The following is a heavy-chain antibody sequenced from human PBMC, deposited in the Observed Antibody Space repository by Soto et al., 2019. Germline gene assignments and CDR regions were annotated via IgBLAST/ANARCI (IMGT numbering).Heavy chain of an antibody. CDR2: IYYSGST. V-gene: IGHV4-59*01. J-gene: IGHJ3*02. CDR3: ARRYGSAFDI. D-gene: IGHD3-10*01. CDR1: GGSISSYY. Sequence: TSETLSLTCTVSGGSISSYYWSWIRQPPGKGLEWIGYIYYSGSTNYNPSLKRRVTISVDTSKNQFSLKLSSVTAADTAVYYCARRYGSAFDIWGQGTLVTVSS.